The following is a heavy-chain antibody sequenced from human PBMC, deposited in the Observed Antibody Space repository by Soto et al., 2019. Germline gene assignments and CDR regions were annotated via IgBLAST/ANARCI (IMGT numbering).Heavy chain of an antibody. CDR3: ARTPRVGPTTHRTAIFDY. V-gene: IGHV4-59*01. CDR1: GGSISSYY. Sequence: QVQLQESGPGLVKPSETLSLTCTVSGGSISSYYWSWIRQPPGKGLEWIGYIYYSGSTNYNPSLKSRVTISVDTSKNQFSLKLSSVTAADTAVYYCARTPRVGPTTHRTAIFDYWGQGTLVTVSS. CDR2: IYYSGST. J-gene: IGHJ4*02. D-gene: IGHD1-26*01.